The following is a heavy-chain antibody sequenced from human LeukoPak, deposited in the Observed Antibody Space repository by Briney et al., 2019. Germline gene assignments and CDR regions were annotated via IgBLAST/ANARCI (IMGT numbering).Heavy chain of an antibody. Sequence: GGSLRLSCAASGFTFSGYSMNWVRQAPGKGLEWDSYISSGSSTIYYADSVKGRFTISRDNAKTSLYLQMNSLRDEDTAVYYCARRHSSTWADFDYWGQGTLVTVSS. CDR1: GFTFSGYS. J-gene: IGHJ4*02. V-gene: IGHV3-48*02. D-gene: IGHD6-13*01. CDR3: ARRHSSTWADFDY. CDR2: ISSGSSTI.